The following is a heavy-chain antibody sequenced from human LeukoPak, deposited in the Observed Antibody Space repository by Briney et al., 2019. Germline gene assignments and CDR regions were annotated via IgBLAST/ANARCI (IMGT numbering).Heavy chain of an antibody. CDR2: IEQDGSEE. J-gene: IGHJ4*02. V-gene: IGHV3-7*05. D-gene: IGHD4-11*01. CDR1: GFIFSDYW. Sequence: GESLRLSCAASGFIFSDYWMNWVRQAPGKGLEWVANIEQDGSEEYYVDSVKGLFTISGDNAKNSLYLQMNSLRAEDTAVYYCARGEVDSNVDYWGQGTLVTVSS. CDR3: ARGEVDSNVDY.